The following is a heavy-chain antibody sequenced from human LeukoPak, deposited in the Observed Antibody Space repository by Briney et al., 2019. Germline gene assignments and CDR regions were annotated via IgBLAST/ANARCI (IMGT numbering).Heavy chain of an antibody. Sequence: GESLQISCKGSGYSFTSYWIGWVRQMPGKGLEWMGIIYPGDSDTTYSPSFQGQVTISADKSISTAYLQWSSLKASDTAMYYCARRDGYCSSTSCYADYYYGMDVWGQGATVTVSS. CDR2: IYPGDSDT. CDR1: GYSFTSYW. V-gene: IGHV5-51*01. D-gene: IGHD2-2*01. J-gene: IGHJ6*02. CDR3: ARRDGYCSSTSCYADYYYGMDV.